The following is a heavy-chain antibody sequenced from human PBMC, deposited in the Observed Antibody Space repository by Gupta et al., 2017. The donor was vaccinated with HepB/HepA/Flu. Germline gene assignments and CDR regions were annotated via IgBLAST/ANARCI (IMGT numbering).Heavy chain of an antibody. CDR1: GGSFSGYY. D-gene: IGHD6-6*01. CDR2: INHSGRT. J-gene: IGHJ4*01. V-gene: IGHV4-34*01. CDR3: AREDQYSRSSPWDY. Sequence: QVQLQQWGAGLLKPSETLSLTCAVYGGSFSGYYWSWIRQPPGKGLEWIGEINHSGRTNYNPALKSRVTISVDTSKNQFSLKLSSVTAADTAVYYCAREDQYSRSSPWDYWGHGSLVTVYS.